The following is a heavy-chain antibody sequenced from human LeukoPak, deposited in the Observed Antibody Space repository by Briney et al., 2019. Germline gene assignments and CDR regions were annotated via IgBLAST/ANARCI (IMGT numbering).Heavy chain of an antibody. CDR1: GGSFSGYY. V-gene: IGHV4-34*01. CDR3: AREPRLSGSYFDY. Sequence: SETLSLTCAVYGGSFSGYYWSWIRQPPGKGLEWIGEINHSGSTNYNPSLKSRVTISVDTSKNQFSLKLSSVTAADTAVYYCAREPRLSGSYFDYWGQGTLVTVSS. J-gene: IGHJ4*02. CDR2: INHSGST. D-gene: IGHD1-26*01.